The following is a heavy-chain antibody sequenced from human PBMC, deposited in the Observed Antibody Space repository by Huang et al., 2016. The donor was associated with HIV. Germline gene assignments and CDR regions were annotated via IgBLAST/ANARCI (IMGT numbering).Heavy chain of an antibody. Sequence: QVQLQESGPGLVKPSETLSLTCTVSGDSVSSGSYYWSWIRQPPGKGLEWIGYIYYSGSTNYNPSLKSLVTISVATSKNQFSLKLSSVTAADTAVYYCAREMAARPGFDYWGQGTLVTVSS. V-gene: IGHV4-61*01. CDR1: GDSVSSGSYY. CDR3: AREMAARPGFDY. CDR2: IYYSGST. J-gene: IGHJ4*02. D-gene: IGHD6-19*01.